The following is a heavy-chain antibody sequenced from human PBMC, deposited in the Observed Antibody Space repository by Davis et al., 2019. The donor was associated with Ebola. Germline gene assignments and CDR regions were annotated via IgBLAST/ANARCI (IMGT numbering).Heavy chain of an antibody. Sequence: SGPTLVKPTQTLTLTCTFSGFSLSNARMGVSWIRQPPGKALEWLAHIFSNDEKSYSTSLKSRLTISKDTSKSQVVLTMTNMDPVDTATYYCARRSPMVRGVIIFDYWGQGTLVTVSS. D-gene: IGHD3-10*01. J-gene: IGHJ4*02. CDR3: ARRSPMVRGVIIFDY. CDR1: GFSLSNARMG. CDR2: IFSNDEK. V-gene: IGHV2-26*01.